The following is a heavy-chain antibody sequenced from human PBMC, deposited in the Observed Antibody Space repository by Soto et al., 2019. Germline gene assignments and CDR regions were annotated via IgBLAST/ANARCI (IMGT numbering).Heavy chain of an antibody. CDR3: ARITMLRGLTRNYYYYYGMDV. D-gene: IGHD3-10*01. Sequence: SVKVSCKASGGAFSSYAISWVRQAPGQGLEWMGGIIPIFDTPNYAQKFQGRVTITADESTSTAHMEVRRLRSEDTAVYYCARITMLRGLTRNYYYYYGMDVWGQGTTVTVS. J-gene: IGHJ6*02. CDR2: IIPIFDTP. CDR1: GGAFSSYA. V-gene: IGHV1-69*13.